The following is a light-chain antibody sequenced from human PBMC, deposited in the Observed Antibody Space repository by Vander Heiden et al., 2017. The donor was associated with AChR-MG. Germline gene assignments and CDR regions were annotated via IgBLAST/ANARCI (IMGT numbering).Light chain of an antibody. CDR3: HQRSSTGEG. Sequence: DIQMTQSPSSLSASVGDRVTITCRASQSISSYLNWYQQKPGKAPKLLIYAASSLQSGVPSRFSGTGSGTDFTLTIIRLQPEDFATYYCHQRSSTGEGFGPRTKVDIK. CDR2: AAS. V-gene: IGKV1-39*01. CDR1: QSISSY. J-gene: IGKJ3*01.